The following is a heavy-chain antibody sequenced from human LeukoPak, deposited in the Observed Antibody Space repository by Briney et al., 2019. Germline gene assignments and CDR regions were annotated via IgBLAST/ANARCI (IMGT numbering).Heavy chain of an antibody. D-gene: IGHD3-10*01. CDR1: GYIFTSYA. CDR3: AKSTIVRRVMMRLAFDP. CDR2: INAGSGNT. V-gene: IGHV1-3*01. Sequence: ASVKVSCKASGYIFTSYAMHWVRQAPGQRLEWMGWINAGSGNTKYSQKFQGSVTITRDTCASTAYMELSSLRSEDTAVYYCAKSTIVRRVMMRLAFDPWGQGTLVTVSS. J-gene: IGHJ5*02.